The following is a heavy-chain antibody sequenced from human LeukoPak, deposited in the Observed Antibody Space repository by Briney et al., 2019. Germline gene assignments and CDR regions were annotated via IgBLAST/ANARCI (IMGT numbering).Heavy chain of an antibody. D-gene: IGHD5-12*01. CDR3: AREGVATMDLDY. CDR2: IYHSGST. CDR1: GYSISSGYY. J-gene: IGHJ4*02. Sequence: SETLSLTCTVSGYSISSGYYWGWIWQPPGKGLEWIGSIYHSGSTYYNPSLWSRVTISLDTSKNQFSLKLSSVTASDTAVYYCAREGVATMDLDYWGQGTLVTVSS. V-gene: IGHV4-38-2*02.